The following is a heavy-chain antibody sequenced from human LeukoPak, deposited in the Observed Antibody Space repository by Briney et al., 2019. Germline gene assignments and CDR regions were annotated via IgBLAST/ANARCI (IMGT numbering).Heavy chain of an antibody. Sequence: GGSLRLSCAASGFILSNYGMHWVRQAPGKGLEWVAFIWYDGSKKEYADSVKGRFTISRDDSKNTLYLQMNSLKSEDTAVYYCAKVPNAGAYFDCWGQGTLVIVSS. CDR3: AKVPNAGAYFDC. J-gene: IGHJ4*02. V-gene: IGHV3-30*02. CDR1: GFILSNYG. CDR2: IWYDGSKK.